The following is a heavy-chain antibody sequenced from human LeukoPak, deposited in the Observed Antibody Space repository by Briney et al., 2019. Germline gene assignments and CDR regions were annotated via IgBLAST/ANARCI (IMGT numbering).Heavy chain of an antibody. Sequence: GGSLRLSCAASGFTFSSYAMHWVRQAPGNGLEWVAVISYDGSNKYYADSVKGRFTISRDNSKNTLYLQMNSLRAEDTAVYYCARDVAARTADGMDVWGQGTTVTVSS. CDR3: ARDVAARTADGMDV. CDR2: ISYDGSNK. V-gene: IGHV3-30-3*01. CDR1: GFTFSSYA. J-gene: IGHJ6*02. D-gene: IGHD6-6*01.